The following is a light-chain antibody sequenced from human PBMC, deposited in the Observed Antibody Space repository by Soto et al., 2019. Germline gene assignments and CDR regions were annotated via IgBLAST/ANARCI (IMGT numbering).Light chain of an antibody. V-gene: IGLV1-44*01. CDR2: SNN. CDR1: NSNIGSNT. J-gene: IGLJ3*02. CDR3: AVWDDSLNGWV. Sequence: QSALTQPPSASGAPGQRVTISCSGSNSNIGSNTVNWHQQVPGTAPKLLIYSNNQRPSGVPDRFSGSKSGTSASLAISGLQSEDEADYYCAVWDDSLNGWVFGGGTKLTVL.